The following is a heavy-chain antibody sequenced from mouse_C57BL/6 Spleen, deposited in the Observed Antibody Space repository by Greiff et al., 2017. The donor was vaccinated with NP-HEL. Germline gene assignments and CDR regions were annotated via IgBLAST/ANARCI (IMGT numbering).Heavy chain of an antibody. CDR1: GFSLSTSGMG. Sequence: QVTLKESGPGILQSSPTLSLTCSFSGFSLSTSGMGVSWIRQPSGKGLEWLAHIYWDDAKRYNPSLKSRPPISKDTSRNQVFLKITSVDTADTATYYCARSLYGSRGFPYYYAMDYWGQGTSVTVAS. D-gene: IGHD1-1*01. CDR3: ARSLYGSRGFPYYYAMDY. J-gene: IGHJ4*01. V-gene: IGHV8-12*01. CDR2: IYWDDAK.